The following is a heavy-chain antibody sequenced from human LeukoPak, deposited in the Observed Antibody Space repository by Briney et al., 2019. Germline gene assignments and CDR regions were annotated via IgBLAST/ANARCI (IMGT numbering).Heavy chain of an antibody. CDR2: IDPSGGST. D-gene: IGHD3-10*01. J-gene: IGHJ6*02. Sequence: ASVKVSCKASGHTFTSYYMHWVRQAPGQGLEWMGIIDPSGGSTSYAQKFQGRVTMTRDTSTSTVYMELSSLRSEDTAVYYCARMVRGDITNYYYYGMDVWGQGTTVTVSS. V-gene: IGHV1-46*01. CDR3: ARMVRGDITNYYYYGMDV. CDR1: GHTFTSYY.